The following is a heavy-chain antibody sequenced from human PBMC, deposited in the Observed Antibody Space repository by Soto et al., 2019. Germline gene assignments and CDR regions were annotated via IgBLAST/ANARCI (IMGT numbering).Heavy chain of an antibody. J-gene: IGHJ4*02. Sequence: QVQLEQSGAEVKKPGSSVKVSCKASGDIVSSYTISWVRQAPRQGPEWMGGLIPIIDRVSYAQKFRGRLTITADNSTSTAYMELSNLRSDDTAMYFCARSLFMVAPDNEPFDYWGQGTLVTVSS. CDR3: ARSLFMVAPDNEPFDY. CDR2: LIPIIDRV. V-gene: IGHV1-69*06. D-gene: IGHD5-12*01. CDR1: GDIVSSYT.